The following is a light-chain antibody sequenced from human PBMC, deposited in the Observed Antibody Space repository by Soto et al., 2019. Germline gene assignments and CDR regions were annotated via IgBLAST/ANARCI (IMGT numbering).Light chain of an antibody. Sequence: QSVLTQPASVSGSPGQSITISCTGTSSDVGGYNYVSWYQQHPGKAPKLMIFDVSNRPSGVSNRFSVSKSGNTASLTISGLQAEDEADYYCSSYTSSSTLYVFGTGTKLTVL. CDR3: SSYTSSSTLYV. J-gene: IGLJ1*01. V-gene: IGLV2-14*01. CDR1: SSDVGGYNY. CDR2: DVS.